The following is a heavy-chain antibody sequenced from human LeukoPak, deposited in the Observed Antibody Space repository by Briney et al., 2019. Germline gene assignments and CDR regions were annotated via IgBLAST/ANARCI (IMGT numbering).Heavy chain of an antibody. D-gene: IGHD2-2*01. J-gene: IGHJ4*02. CDR3: ARSPGHQLPHLLDY. V-gene: IGHV3-48*03. Sequence: GGSLRLSCAASGFTFSSYEMNWVRQAPGKGLERVSYISSSDSTIYYADSVKGRFTISRDNAKNSLYLQMNSLRAEDTAVYYCARSPGHQLPHLLDYWGQGTLVTVSS. CDR2: ISSSDSTI. CDR1: GFTFSSYE.